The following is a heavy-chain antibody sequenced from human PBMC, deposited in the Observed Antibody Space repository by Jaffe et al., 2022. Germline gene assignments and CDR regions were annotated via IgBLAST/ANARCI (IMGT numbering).Heavy chain of an antibody. Sequence: QITLKESGPTLVKPTQTLTLTCTFSGFSLSTSGVGVGWIRQPPGEALEWLALIFWDDEKRYSPSLKSRLTITKDTSKNQVVLTMTNMDPVDKATYYCAHKAVWVYGSGSDYTPGPFDIWGQGTMVTVSS. CDR2: IFWDDEK. CDR1: GFSLSTSGVG. CDR3: AHKAVWVYGSGSDYTPGPFDI. V-gene: IGHV2-5*02. D-gene: IGHD3-10*01. J-gene: IGHJ3*02.